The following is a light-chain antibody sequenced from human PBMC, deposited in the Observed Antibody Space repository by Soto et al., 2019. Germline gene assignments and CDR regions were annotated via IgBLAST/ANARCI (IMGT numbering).Light chain of an antibody. J-gene: IGKJ4*01. CDR1: QSVSSSY. CDR3: QQYGNSPLT. V-gene: IGKV3-20*01. Sequence: EIVLTQSPGTLSLSPGERATLSCRASQSVSSSYLAWYQQKPGQAHRLLIYDAYSRATGIQDRFSGSGSGTDFTLTIRRLEPEDFAVYYCQQYGNSPLTFGGGTKVDIK. CDR2: DAY.